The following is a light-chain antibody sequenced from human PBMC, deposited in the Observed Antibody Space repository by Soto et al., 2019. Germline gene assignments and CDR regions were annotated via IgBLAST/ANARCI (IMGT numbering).Light chain of an antibody. V-gene: IGLV2-14*01. CDR3: SSYTSSDTPYV. CDR1: SSDVGDYKY. J-gene: IGLJ1*01. CDR2: VNS. Sequence: QSALTQPASVSGSPEQSITISCTGTSSDVGDYKYVSWYQQHPDKAPKLIIFVNSNRPSGVSNRFSGSKSGNTASLTISGLQAEDEADYYCSSYTSSDTPYVFGTGTKLTVL.